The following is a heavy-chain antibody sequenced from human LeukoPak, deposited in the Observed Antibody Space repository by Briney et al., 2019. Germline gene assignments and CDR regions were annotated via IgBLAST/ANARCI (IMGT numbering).Heavy chain of an antibody. CDR1: GYTFTSYG. D-gene: IGHD3-10*01. V-gene: IGHV1-24*01. Sequence: ASVKVSCKASGYTFTSYGISWVRQAPGKGLEWMGGFDPEDGETIYAQKFQGRVTMTEDTSTDTAYMELSSLRSEDTAVYYCAIKSQYYYGSGSPNPNWFDPWGQGTLVTVSS. J-gene: IGHJ5*02. CDR2: FDPEDGET. CDR3: AIKSQYYYGSGSPNPNWFDP.